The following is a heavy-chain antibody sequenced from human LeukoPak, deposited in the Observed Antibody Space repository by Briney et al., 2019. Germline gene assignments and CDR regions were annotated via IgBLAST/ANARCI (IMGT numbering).Heavy chain of an antibody. CDR2: VSGSGGTT. J-gene: IGHJ4*02. CDR1: GFTFSSYA. CDR3: ARERLVMINHQFEY. Sequence: GGSLRLSCAASGFTFSSYAMTWVRQAPGKGLEWVSGVSGSGGTTYYADSVKGRFTISKDISKNTLYLQMHSLRAEDTAVYYCARERLVMINHQFEYWGQGTLVTVSS. V-gene: IGHV3-23*01. D-gene: IGHD3-16*01.